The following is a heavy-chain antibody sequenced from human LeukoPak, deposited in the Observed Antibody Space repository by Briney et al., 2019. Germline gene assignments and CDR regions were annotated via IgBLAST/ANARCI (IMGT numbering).Heavy chain of an antibody. V-gene: IGHV3-48*02. CDR3: ARGSSLDN. CDR1: GFTFSSFN. J-gene: IGHJ4*02. D-gene: IGHD3-16*02. CDR2: ISSSSSTI. Sequence: GGSLRLSWAASGFTFSSFNMNWVRQAPGKGLEWVSYISSSSSTIYYRDSVKGRFTISRDNAKNSLYLQMSSLRDEDTAAYYCARGSSLDNWGQGALVTVSS.